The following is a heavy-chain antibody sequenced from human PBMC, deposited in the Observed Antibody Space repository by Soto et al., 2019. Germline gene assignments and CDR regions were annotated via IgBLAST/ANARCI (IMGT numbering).Heavy chain of an antibody. Sequence: QVQLQESGPGLVKPSGTLSLTCAVSGGSISSSNWWSWVRQPPGKGLEWIGEIYHSGSTNYNPSLKSRVTLSIDKSKNQVSLKLSSVTAADTAVYYCATNGAVAGKDFDYWGQGTLVTVSS. D-gene: IGHD6-19*01. CDR3: ATNGAVAGKDFDY. CDR1: GGSISSSNW. J-gene: IGHJ4*02. CDR2: IYHSGST. V-gene: IGHV4-4*02.